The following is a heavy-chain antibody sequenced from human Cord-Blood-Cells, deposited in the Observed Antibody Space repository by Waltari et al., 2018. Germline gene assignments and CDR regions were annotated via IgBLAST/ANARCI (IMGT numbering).Heavy chain of an antibody. D-gene: IGHD6-13*01. CDR2: IKQDGSEK. Sequence: EVQLVASGGDLVQPGGCLKPSVAASGFTLSSHWMSWVRQAPGKGLEWVANIKQDGSEKYYVDSVKGRFTISRDNAKNSLYLQMNSLRAEDTAVYYCAITAAGLGFDYWGQGTLVTVSS. V-gene: IGHV3-7*01. CDR3: AITAAGLGFDY. CDR1: GFTLSSHW. J-gene: IGHJ4*02.